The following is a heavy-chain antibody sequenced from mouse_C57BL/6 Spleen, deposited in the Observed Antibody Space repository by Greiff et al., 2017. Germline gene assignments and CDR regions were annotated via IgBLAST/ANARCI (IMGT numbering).Heavy chain of an antibody. Sequence: QVQLKQPGAELVMPGASVKLSCKASGYTFTSYWMHWVKQRPGQGLEWIGEIDPSDSYTNYNQKFKGKSTLTVDKSASTAYMQLSSLTSEDSAVYYCARSGLKGGAMDDWGQGTSVTVSS. D-gene: IGHD1-3*01. CDR2: IDPSDSYT. V-gene: IGHV1-69*01. J-gene: IGHJ4*01. CDR3: ARSGLKGGAMDD. CDR1: GYTFTSYW.